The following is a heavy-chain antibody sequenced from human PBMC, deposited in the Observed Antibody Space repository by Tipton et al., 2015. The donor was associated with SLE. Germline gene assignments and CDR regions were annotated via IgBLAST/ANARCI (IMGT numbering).Heavy chain of an antibody. CDR3: ARDGGTTVTN. J-gene: IGHJ4*02. D-gene: IGHD4-17*01. Sequence: SLRLSCAASGFTFSSYAMHWVRQAPGKGLEWVAVISYDGSNKYYADSVKGRFTISRDNSKNTLYLQMNSLRAEDTAVYYCARDGGTTVTNWGQGTLVTVSS. CDR1: GFTFSSYA. CDR2: ISYDGSNK. V-gene: IGHV3-30-3*01.